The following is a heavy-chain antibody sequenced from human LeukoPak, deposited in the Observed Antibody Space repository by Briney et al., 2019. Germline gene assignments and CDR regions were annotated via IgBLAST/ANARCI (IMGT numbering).Heavy chain of an antibody. CDR3: AKCSSTSCYWEGPFDY. Sequence: HPGGSLRLSCAASGFTFSSYAMHWVRQAPGKGLEWVSGISGSGYSTYYADSVKGRFTISRDNSKSTLYLQMNHLGAEDTAVYYCAKCSSTSCYWEGPFDYWGQGTLVTVSS. J-gene: IGHJ4*02. CDR2: ISGSGYST. V-gene: IGHV3-23*01. CDR1: GFTFSSYA. D-gene: IGHD2-2*01.